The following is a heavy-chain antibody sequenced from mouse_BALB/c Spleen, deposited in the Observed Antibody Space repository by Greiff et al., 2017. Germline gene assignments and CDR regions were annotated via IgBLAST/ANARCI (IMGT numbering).Heavy chain of an antibody. CDR1: GFTFSSYA. CDR2: ISSGGSYT. V-gene: IGHV5-9-3*01. Sequence: DVKLVESGGGLVKPGGSLKLSCAASGFTFSSYAMSWVRQTPEKRLEWVATISSGGSYTYYPDSVKGRFTISRDNAKNTLYLQMSSLRSEDTAMYYCASLYDGYYLFAYWGQGTLVTVSA. CDR3: ASLYDGYYLFAY. D-gene: IGHD2-3*01. J-gene: IGHJ3*01.